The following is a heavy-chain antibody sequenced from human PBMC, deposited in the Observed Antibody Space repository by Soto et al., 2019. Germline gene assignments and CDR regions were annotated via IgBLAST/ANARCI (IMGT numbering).Heavy chain of an antibody. CDR3: EKAVKYYDSTGYAAFAV. V-gene: IGHV4-59*01. D-gene: IGHD3-22*01. J-gene: IGHJ3*01. CDR2: IYYSGST. CDR1: GGSISSYY. Sequence: SETLSLTCTVSGGSISSYYCSWIRQPPWKGLEWIGYIYYSGSTNYNPSLKSRVTISVDTSKNQFSLKLSSVTAADTAVYYCEKAVKYYDSTGYAAFAVPGQGITVTVS.